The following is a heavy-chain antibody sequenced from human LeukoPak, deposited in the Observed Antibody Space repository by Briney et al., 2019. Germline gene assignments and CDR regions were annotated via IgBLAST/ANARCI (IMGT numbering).Heavy chain of an antibody. J-gene: IGHJ4*02. CDR3: ARGQNIPA. Sequence: KAGGSLRLSCAASGFIVSSNYMNWVRQAPGKGLEWVSVIYSGGSTYYADSVKGRFTISRDNSKNTLYLQMNSLRAEDTAVYYCARGQNIPAWGQGTLVTVSS. D-gene: IGHD1/OR15-1a*01. CDR1: GFIVSSNY. CDR2: IYSGGST. V-gene: IGHV3-53*01.